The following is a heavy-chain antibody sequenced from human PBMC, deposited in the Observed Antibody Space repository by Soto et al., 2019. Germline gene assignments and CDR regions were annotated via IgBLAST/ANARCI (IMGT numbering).Heavy chain of an antibody. CDR2: IIPIFGTT. J-gene: IGHJ4*02. CDR3: ARGGMRWLQSVYFDY. V-gene: IGHV1-69*12. D-gene: IGHD5-12*01. Sequence: QVQLVQSGAVVKKPGSSVKVSCKASRGTFSSYAISWVRQAPGQGLEWMGGIIPIFGTTNFEKKFQGRVTSTADDSTSTASMELSSLRADDTAVYYCARGGMRWLQSVYFDYWGQGTLVTVSS. CDR1: RGTFSSYA.